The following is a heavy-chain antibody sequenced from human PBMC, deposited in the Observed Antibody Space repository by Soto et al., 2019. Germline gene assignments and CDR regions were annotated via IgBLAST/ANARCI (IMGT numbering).Heavy chain of an antibody. CDR3: AREWYYYDTSGYSRSGFDY. Sequence: GGSLRLSCAASGFTFSSYAMHWVRQAPGKGLEWVAVISYDGSNKYYAGSVKGRFTISRDNSKNTLFLQMNSLRAEDTAVYYCAREWYYYDTSGYSRSGFDYWGQGTLVTVSS. D-gene: IGHD3-22*01. CDR1: GFTFSSYA. CDR2: ISYDGSNK. V-gene: IGHV3-30-3*01. J-gene: IGHJ4*02.